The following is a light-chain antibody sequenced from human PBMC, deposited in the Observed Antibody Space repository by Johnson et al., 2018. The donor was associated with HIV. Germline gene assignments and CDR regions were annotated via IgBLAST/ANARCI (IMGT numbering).Light chain of an antibody. Sequence: QSVLTQPPSVCAAPGQNVTISCSGNSSNIGNNYVFWYQQFPVTAPKLLIYENNKRPSGIPDRFSGSKSGTSATLDITGLQTGDEADYYCASWDRSLTVGTVFGPGTRVTVL. V-gene: IGLV1-51*02. J-gene: IGLJ1*01. CDR2: ENN. CDR3: ASWDRSLTVGTV. CDR1: SSNIGNNY.